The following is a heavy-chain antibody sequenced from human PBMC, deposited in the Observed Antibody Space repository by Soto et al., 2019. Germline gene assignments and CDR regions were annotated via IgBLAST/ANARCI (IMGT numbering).Heavy chain of an antibody. V-gene: IGHV1-46*01. CDR1: GYTFTSYY. D-gene: IGHD6-6*01. J-gene: IGHJ6*02. Sequence: ASVKVSCKASGYTFTSYYMHWVRQAPGQGLEWMGIINPSGGSTSYAQKFQGRVTMTRDTSTSTVYMELSSLRSEDTAVYYCARVGSSSSEHRRNYYYYYGMDVWGQGTTVTVSS. CDR3: ARVGSSSSEHRRNYYYYYGMDV. CDR2: INPSGGST.